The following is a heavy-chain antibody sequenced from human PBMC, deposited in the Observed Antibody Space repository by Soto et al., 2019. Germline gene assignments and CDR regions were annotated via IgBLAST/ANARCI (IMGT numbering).Heavy chain of an antibody. V-gene: IGHV3-74*01. Sequence: PGGSLRLSCAASGFTFNNYWMHWVRQVPGKGLVWVSRINSDGSSRTYADSVKGRFTFSRDNAKNTLYLQMNSLRVEDTAVYYCARMRSNWYDASGFDYWGQGTLVTVSS. D-gene: IGHD1-1*01. J-gene: IGHJ4*02. CDR1: GFTFNNYW. CDR3: ARMRSNWYDASGFDY. CDR2: INSDGSSR.